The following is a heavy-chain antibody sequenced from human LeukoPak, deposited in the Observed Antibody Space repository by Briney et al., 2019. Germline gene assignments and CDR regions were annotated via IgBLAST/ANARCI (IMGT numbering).Heavy chain of an antibody. CDR1: GFTFTYYY. CDR3: ARGTIRWFFDY. CDR2: ISPSGITI. D-gene: IGHD5-24*01. J-gene: IGHJ4*02. Sequence: GGSLRLSCSASGFTFTYYYMTWIRQAPGKGLEWVSSISPSGITISYADSVKGRFTISRDNAKNSLYLQMNSLRAEDTAVYYCARGTIRWFFDYWGQGTLVTVSS. V-gene: IGHV3-11*04.